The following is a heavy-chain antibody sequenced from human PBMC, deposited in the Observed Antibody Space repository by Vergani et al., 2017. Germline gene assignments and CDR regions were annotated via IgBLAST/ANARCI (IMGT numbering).Heavy chain of an antibody. CDR3: ARDPGIAAAGRHWFDP. Sequence: QVQLHESGPGLVKPSQTLSLTCTVSGGSITSGSFYWSWIRQPPGKGLEWIGYIYYSGSTNYNPSLKSRVTISVDTSKNQFSLKLSSVTAADTAVYYCARDPGIAAAGRHWFDPWGQGTLVTVSS. CDR2: IYYSGST. J-gene: IGHJ5*02. V-gene: IGHV4-61*01. CDR1: GGSITSGSFY. D-gene: IGHD6-13*01.